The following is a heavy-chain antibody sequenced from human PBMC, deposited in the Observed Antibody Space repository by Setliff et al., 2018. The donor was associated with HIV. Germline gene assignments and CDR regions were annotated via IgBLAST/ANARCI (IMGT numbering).Heavy chain of an antibody. CDR2: INPSGGST. D-gene: IGHD6-19*01. CDR3: ARVPGYSSGWYNYFDY. V-gene: IGHV1-46*01. J-gene: IGHJ4*02. Sequence: ASVKVSCKASGYTFTCYYMHWVRQAPGQGLEWMGIINPSGGSTSYAQKFQGRVTMTRDTSTSTVYMELSSLRSEDTAVYYCARVPGYSSGWYNYFDYWGQGTLVTVSS. CDR1: GYTFTCYY.